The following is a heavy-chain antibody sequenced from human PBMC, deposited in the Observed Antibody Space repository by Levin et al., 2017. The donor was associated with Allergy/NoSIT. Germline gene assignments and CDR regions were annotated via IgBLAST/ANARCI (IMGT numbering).Heavy chain of an antibody. Sequence: KGLVWVANTKQDGTENYYVDSVKGRFTISKDNPKNSVYLQMTSLRVADTAVYYCARNWRSAFDIWGQGTVVTVSS. J-gene: IGHJ3*02. V-gene: IGHV3-7*04. D-gene: IGHD2-8*02. CDR3: ARNWRSAFDI. CDR2: TKQDGTEN.